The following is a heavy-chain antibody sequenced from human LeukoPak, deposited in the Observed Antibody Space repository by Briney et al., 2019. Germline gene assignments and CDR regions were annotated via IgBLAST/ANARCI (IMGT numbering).Heavy chain of an antibody. CDR1: GGTFSSYA. V-gene: IGHV1-69*04. CDR3: ARAGVGYQLLWGLDP. D-gene: IGHD2-2*01. CDR2: IIPILGIA. J-gene: IGHJ5*02. Sequence: GSSVKVSCKASGGTFSSYAISWVRQAPGQGLEWMGRIIPILGIANYAQKFQGRVTITADKSTSTAYMELSSLRSEDTAVYYCARAGVGYQLLWGLDPWGQGTLVTVSS.